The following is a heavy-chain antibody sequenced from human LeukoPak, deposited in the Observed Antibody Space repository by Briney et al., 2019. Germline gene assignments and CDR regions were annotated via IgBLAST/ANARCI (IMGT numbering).Heavy chain of an antibody. D-gene: IGHD4-23*01. J-gene: IGHJ4*02. CDR3: ARGVYGGNFDFDY. CDR1: GFTLSNYG. V-gene: IGHV3-33*01. Sequence: GGSLRLSCAASGFTLSNYGMHWVRQAPGKGLEWVAVIWSDGRNIYYADSVKGRFTISRDNSKNTLYLQMNTLRAEDTAMYYCARGVYGGNFDFDYWGQGTLVTVSS. CDR2: IWSDGRNI.